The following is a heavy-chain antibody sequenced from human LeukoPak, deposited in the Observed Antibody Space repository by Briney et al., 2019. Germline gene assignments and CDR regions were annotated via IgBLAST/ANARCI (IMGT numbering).Heavy chain of an antibody. V-gene: IGHV3-23*01. D-gene: IGHD2-2*03. CDR1: GFTFSSYT. J-gene: IGHJ4*02. CDR3: AKDSHWILFDD. Sequence: GGPLRLSCAASGFTFSSYTMNWVRQAPGKGLEWVSGIGGSGTRTYYADSVKGRFTISRDNSKNTLYLQMNSLRDEDTAVYYCAKDSHWILFDDWGQGTLVTVSS. CDR2: IGGSGTRT.